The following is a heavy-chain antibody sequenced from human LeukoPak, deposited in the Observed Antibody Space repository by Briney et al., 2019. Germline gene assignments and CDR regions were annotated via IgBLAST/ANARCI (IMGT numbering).Heavy chain of an antibody. V-gene: IGHV1-58*02. Sequence: SVKVSCKASGFTFTSSAMQWVRQARGQRLEWIGWIVVGSGNTNYAQKFQERVTITRDMSTSTAYMELSSLRSEDTAVYYCAAESYCSSTSCSGPIDYWGQGTLVTVSS. D-gene: IGHD2-2*01. CDR3: AAESYCSSTSCSGPIDY. J-gene: IGHJ4*02. CDR2: IVVGSGNT. CDR1: GFTFTSSA.